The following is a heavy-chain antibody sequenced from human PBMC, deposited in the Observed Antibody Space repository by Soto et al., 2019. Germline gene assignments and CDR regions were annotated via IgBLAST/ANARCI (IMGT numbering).Heavy chain of an antibody. V-gene: IGHV4-34*01. Sequence: QVQLQQWGAGLLKPSETLSLTCAVYGGSFSDYYWSWIRQPPGKGLEWIGEINHSGSTNYNPSLKSRVTISVETSKNQFSLKLSSVTAADTAVYYCARGVYDYIWGSYRSDAFDIWGQGTMVTVSS. CDR1: GGSFSDYY. CDR3: ARGVYDYIWGSYRSDAFDI. D-gene: IGHD3-16*02. J-gene: IGHJ3*02. CDR2: INHSGST.